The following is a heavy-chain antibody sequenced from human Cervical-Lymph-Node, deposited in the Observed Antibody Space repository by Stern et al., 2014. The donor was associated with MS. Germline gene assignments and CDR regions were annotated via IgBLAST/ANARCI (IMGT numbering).Heavy chain of an antibody. CDR1: GFSLSTSGVG. CDR2: IYWDDDK. V-gene: IGHV2-5*02. D-gene: IGHD6-19*01. CDR3: ARAIAVAGTTLFDY. J-gene: IGHJ4*02. Sequence: QITLKESGPTLVKPTQTLTLTCTFSGFSLSTSGVGVGWIRQPPGKALEWLALIYWDDDKRYSPSLKSRLTIPKDTSKNQVVLTMTNMDPVDTATYYCARAIAVAGTTLFDYWGQGTLVTVSS.